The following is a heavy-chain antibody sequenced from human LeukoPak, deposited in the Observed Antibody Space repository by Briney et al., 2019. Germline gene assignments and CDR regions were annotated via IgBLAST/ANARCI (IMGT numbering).Heavy chain of an antibody. CDR1: GFTFSSYA. J-gene: IGHJ4*02. CDR3: ARRWQWLVRGLDY. Sequence: PGGSLRLSCAASGFTFSSYAMHWVRQAPGKGLEWVAVISYDGSNKYYADSVKGRFTISRDNSKNTLYLQMNSLRAEDTAVYYCARRWQWLVRGLDYWGQGTLVTVSS. D-gene: IGHD6-19*01. V-gene: IGHV3-30-3*01. CDR2: ISYDGSNK.